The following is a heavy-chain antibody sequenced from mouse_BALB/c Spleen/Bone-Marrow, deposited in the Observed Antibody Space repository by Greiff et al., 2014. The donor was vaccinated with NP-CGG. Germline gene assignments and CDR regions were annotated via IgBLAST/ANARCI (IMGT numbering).Heavy chain of an antibody. J-gene: IGHJ4*01. V-gene: IGHV3-1*02. Sequence: DVHLVESGPDLVKPSQSLSLTCTVTGYSITSYYSWHWIRQFPGNKLEWMGYIHYSGVTVYNPSLKSRISITRDTSNNQFFLQLNSVTTEDTATYYCSRFAGTPYTMDSWGQGTSVPVSS. D-gene: IGHD4-1*01. CDR3: SRFAGTPYTMDS. CDR2: IHYSGVT. CDR1: GYSITSYYS.